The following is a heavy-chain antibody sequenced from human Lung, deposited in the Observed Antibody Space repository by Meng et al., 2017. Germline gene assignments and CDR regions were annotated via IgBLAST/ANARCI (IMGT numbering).Heavy chain of an antibody. V-gene: IGHV4-34*01. CDR2: INHSGST. Sequence: QVQLLQWGAGLLKPSAPPALPCVVAVGSFSDYYWSWIRQPPGKGLEWIGEINHSGSTNYNPSLESRATISVDTSQNNLSLKLSSVTAADSAVYYCARGPTTMAHDFDYWGQGTLVTVSS. CDR3: ARGPTTMAHDFDY. D-gene: IGHD4-11*01. CDR1: VGSFSDYY. J-gene: IGHJ4*02.